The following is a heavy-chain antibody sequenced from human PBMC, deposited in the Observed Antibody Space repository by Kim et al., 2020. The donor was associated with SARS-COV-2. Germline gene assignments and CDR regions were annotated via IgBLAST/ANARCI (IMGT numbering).Heavy chain of an antibody. CDR3: ARVAVGANDY. D-gene: IGHD1-26*01. J-gene: IGHJ4*02. V-gene: IGHV3-53*01. Sequence: RTNSTDSVKGRLTISRDHSKNTLHLQMNSLRVEDTAVYYCARVAVGANDYWGQGTLVTVSS. CDR2: RT.